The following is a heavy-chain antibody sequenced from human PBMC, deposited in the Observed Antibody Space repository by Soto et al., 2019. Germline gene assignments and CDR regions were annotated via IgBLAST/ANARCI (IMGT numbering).Heavy chain of an antibody. Sequence: EVQLVESGEGLVQPGGSLRLSCADSGFSFSTYWMHCVRQGPGKGLVWVSRISPDGSSTNYADSVRGRFTISRDNAKNTLYLQMNSLRAEDTAVYYCARSPGGYYIDWGQGTMVTVSS. CDR2: ISPDGSST. CDR1: GFSFSTYW. CDR3: ARSPGGYYID. V-gene: IGHV3-74*01. J-gene: IGHJ3*01. D-gene: IGHD3-9*01.